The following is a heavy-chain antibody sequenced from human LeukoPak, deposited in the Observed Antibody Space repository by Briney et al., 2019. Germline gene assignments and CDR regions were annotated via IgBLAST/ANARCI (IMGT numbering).Heavy chain of an antibody. V-gene: IGHV4-59*01. D-gene: IGHD6-13*01. Sequence: PSETLSLTCTVSGGSISSYYWSWIRQPPGKGLEWIGYIYYTGSTTYNPSLKSRVTISVDTSKNQFSLKLTSVTAADTAVYYCARGPAAGIDTGHYDYWGQGTLVTVSS. CDR3: ARGPAAGIDTGHYDY. CDR2: IYYTGST. CDR1: GGSISSYY. J-gene: IGHJ4*02.